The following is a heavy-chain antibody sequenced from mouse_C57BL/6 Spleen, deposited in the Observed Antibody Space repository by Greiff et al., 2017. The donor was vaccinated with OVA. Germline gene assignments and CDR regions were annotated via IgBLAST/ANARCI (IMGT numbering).Heavy chain of an antibody. V-gene: IGHV1-52*01. CDR2: IDPSDSET. Sequence: VQLQQPGAELVRPGSSVKLSCKASGYTFTSYWMHWVKQRPIQGLEWIGNIDPSDSETHYNQKFKDKATLTVDKSSSTAYMQLSSLTSEDSAVYYCARWGTVVATDYAMDYWGQGTSVTVSS. D-gene: IGHD1-1*01. CDR1: GYTFTSYW. J-gene: IGHJ4*01. CDR3: ARWGTVVATDYAMDY.